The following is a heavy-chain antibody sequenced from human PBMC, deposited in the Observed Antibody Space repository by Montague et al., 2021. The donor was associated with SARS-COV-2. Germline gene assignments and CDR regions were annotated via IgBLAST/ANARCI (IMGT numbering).Heavy chain of an antibody. J-gene: IGHJ4*02. CDR2: VYHTGST. CDR3: VKEKYYFDDSGSK. Sequence: SETLSLTCSVSGVSISIRSYYWSWVRQPPGKDLEWIGYVYHTGSTNSNPSLKSRVTLSIDTSKNHFSLNLTSVTAADTAVYYCVKEKYYFDDSGSKWGQGTLVTV. D-gene: IGHD3-22*01. CDR1: GVSISIRSYY. V-gene: IGHV4-61*03.